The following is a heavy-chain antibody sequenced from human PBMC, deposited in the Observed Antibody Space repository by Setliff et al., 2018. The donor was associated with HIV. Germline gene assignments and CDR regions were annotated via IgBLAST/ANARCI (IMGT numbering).Heavy chain of an antibody. J-gene: IGHJ6*03. Sequence: KPSETLSLTCTVSDGSISNYYWNWIRQPAGKGLEWIGRIFTSGTTNYNPSLRSRVTISVDTSKNQFSLRLSSVTAADTAVYYCAREGFYNSYYYYMDVWGIGTTVTSP. CDR2: IFTSGTT. V-gene: IGHV4-4*07. D-gene: IGHD2-2*02. CDR3: AREGFYNSYYYYMDV. CDR1: DGSISNYY.